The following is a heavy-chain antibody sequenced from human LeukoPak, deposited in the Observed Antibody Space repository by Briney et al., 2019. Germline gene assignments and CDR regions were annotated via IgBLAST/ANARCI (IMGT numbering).Heavy chain of an antibody. CDR3: ARDGYGANSADY. V-gene: IGHV3-33*01. CDR1: GFTFSSYG. Sequence: PGRSLKLSCAASGFTFSSYGMHWVRQAPGKGLGWVAVIWFDGSNEYYADSVKGRFTISRDNAKNSLYLQMNSPGAEDTAVYYCARDGYGANSADYWGQGTLVTVSS. J-gene: IGHJ4*02. D-gene: IGHD4-23*01. CDR2: IWFDGSNE.